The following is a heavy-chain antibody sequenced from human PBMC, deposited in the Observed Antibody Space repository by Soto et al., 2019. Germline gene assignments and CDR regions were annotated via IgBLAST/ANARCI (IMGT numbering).Heavy chain of an antibody. V-gene: IGHV1-18*01. CDR1: GYTFRNYG. Sequence: ASVKVSCKASGYTFRNYGISWVRQAPGQGLEWMGWISPFNGNIKYGQKFQGRVTMTTDTSTSIAYMELTSLRSDDTAIYYCAKEEDSQTLDYWGQGTLVTVSS. CDR3: AKEEDSQTLDY. J-gene: IGHJ4*02. CDR2: ISPFNGNI.